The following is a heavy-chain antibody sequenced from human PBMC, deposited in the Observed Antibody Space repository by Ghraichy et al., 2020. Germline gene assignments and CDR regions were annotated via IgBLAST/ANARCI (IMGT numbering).Heavy chain of an antibody. Sequence: GGSLRLSCAAHGFTFSSYAMSWFRQAPGKGLEWVSGISGSGDNTYYADSVKGRFTISRDNSKNTLYLQVSCLRAEDTAVYYCAKLGSSGHPGAFDIWGQGTTFTVSS. CDR3: AKLGSSGHPGAFDI. CDR2: ISGSGDNT. J-gene: IGHJ3*02. V-gene: IGHV3-23*01. D-gene: IGHD6-6*01. CDR1: GFTFSSYA.